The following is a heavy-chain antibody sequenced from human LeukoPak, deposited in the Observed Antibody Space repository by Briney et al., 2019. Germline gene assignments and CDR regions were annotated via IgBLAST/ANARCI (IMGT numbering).Heavy chain of an antibody. Sequence: PGGSLRLSCAASGFTFSSYGMHWVRQAPGKGLEWVAVISYDGSNKYCADSVKGRFTISRDNSKNTLYLQMNSLRAEDTAVYYCAKGYDSSGLDYWGQGTLVTVSS. CDR3: AKGYDSSGLDY. V-gene: IGHV3-30*18. D-gene: IGHD3-22*01. CDR2: ISYDGSNK. CDR1: GFTFSSYG. J-gene: IGHJ4*02.